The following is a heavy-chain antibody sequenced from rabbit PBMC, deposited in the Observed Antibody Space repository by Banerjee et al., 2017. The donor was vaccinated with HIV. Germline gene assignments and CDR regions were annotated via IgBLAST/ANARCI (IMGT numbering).Heavy chain of an antibody. CDR1: GFDFSSYG. CDR2: IDPVFGST. D-gene: IGHD8-1*01. Sequence: QEQLVESGGGLVQPGGSLKLSCKASGFDFSSYGVSWVRQAPGKGLEWIGYIDPVFGSTSYASWVNGRFTISSHNAQNTLYLQLNSLTAADTATYFCVRDEVGGSSYYDLWGQGTLVTVS. J-gene: IGHJ4*01. CDR3: VRDEVGGSSYYDL. V-gene: IGHV1S47*01.